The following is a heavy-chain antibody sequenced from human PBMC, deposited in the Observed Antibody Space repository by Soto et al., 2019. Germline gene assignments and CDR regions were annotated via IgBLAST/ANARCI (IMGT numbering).Heavy chain of an antibody. Sequence: GGSLRLSCAASGFTFSSYSMNWVRQAPGKGLEWVSYISSSSSTIYYADSVKGRFTISRDNAKNSLYLQMNSLRDEDTAVYYCARDLVAKGSGSGDLDYWGQGTLVTVSS. V-gene: IGHV3-48*02. J-gene: IGHJ4*02. D-gene: IGHD3-10*01. CDR2: ISSSSSTI. CDR3: ARDLVAKGSGSGDLDY. CDR1: GFTFSSYS.